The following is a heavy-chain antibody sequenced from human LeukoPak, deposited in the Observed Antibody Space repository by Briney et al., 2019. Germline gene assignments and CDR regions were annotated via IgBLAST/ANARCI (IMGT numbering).Heavy chain of an antibody. Sequence: GGSLRLSCAASGFTFDDYALHWVRQAPGKGLEWVSLISWDGGSTYYADSVKGRFTISRDNSKNSLYLQMNSLRAEDTALYYCAKALLRGFGELGYMDVWGKGTTVTVSS. D-gene: IGHD3-10*01. V-gene: IGHV3-43D*03. CDR3: AKALLRGFGELGYMDV. CDR1: GFTFDDYA. CDR2: ISWDGGST. J-gene: IGHJ6*03.